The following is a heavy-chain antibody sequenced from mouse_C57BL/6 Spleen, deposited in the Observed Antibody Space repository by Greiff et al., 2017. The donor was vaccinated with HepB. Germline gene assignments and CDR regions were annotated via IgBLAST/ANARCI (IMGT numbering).Heavy chain of an antibody. V-gene: IGHV6-3*01. D-gene: IGHD2-2*01. CDR3: TGGGLPYYYAMDY. CDR1: GFTFSNYW. CDR2: IRLKSDNYAT. Sequence: EVKLMESGGGLVQPGGSMKLSCVASGFTFSNYWMNWVRQSPEKGLERVAQIRLKSDNYATHYAESVKGRFTISRDDSKSSVYLQMNNLRAEDTGIYYCTGGGLPYYYAMDYWGQGTSVTVSS. J-gene: IGHJ4*01.